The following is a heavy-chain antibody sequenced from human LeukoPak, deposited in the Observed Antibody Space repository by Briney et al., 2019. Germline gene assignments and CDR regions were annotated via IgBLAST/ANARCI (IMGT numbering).Heavy chain of an antibody. D-gene: IGHD2-2*01. CDR1: GFTFSNAW. J-gene: IGHJ4*02. CDR3: TTSYCSTTSCYVMSLGY. CDR2: IKSKSDGGTT. V-gene: IGHV3-15*01. Sequence: GGSLRLSCAASGFTFSNAWMSWVRQAPGKGLERVGRIKSKSDGGTTEYAAPVKGRFTISRDDSKNTLYLQMNSLKTEDTAVYYCTTSYCSTTSCYVMSLGYWGQGTPVTVSS.